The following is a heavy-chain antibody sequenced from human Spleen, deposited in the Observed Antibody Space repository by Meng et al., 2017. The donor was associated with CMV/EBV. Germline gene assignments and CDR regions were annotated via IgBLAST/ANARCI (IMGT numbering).Heavy chain of an antibody. CDR1: GGSIGSGDYY. V-gene: IGHV4-30-4*08. J-gene: IGHJ5*02. CDR3: AREPQFDFWSGYRGGWFDP. Sequence: QVQLQESGPGLGKPSQTLSLTCTVSGGSIGSGDYYWSWIRQPPGKGLEWIGYIYYSGSTNYNPSLKSRVTMSVDTSKNQFSLKLSSVTAADTAVYYCAREPQFDFWSGYRGGWFDPWGQGTLVTVSS. D-gene: IGHD3-3*01. CDR2: IYYSGST.